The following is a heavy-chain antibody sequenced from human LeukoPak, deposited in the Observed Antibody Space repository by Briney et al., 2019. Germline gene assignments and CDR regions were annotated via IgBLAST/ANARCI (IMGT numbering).Heavy chain of an antibody. Sequence: PSETLSLTCAVYGGSFSGYYWSWIRQPPGKGLEWIGEINHSGSTNYNPSLKSRVTISVDTSKNQFSLTLSSVTAADTAVYYCARDTAMATGYGMDVWGQGTTVTVSS. CDR1: GGSFSGYY. D-gene: IGHD5-18*01. V-gene: IGHV4-34*01. J-gene: IGHJ6*02. CDR3: ARDTAMATGYGMDV. CDR2: INHSGST.